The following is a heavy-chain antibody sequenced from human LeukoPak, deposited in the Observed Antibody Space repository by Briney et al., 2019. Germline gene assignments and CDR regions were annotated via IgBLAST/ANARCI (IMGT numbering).Heavy chain of an antibody. V-gene: IGHV3-48*01. D-gene: IGHD3-22*01. CDR2: ISSSSSTI. J-gene: IGHJ4*02. Sequence: GGSLRLPCAASGFTFSSYSMNWVRQAPGKGLEWVSYISSSSSTIYYADSVKGRFTISRDNAKNSLYLQMNSLRAEDTAVYYCARKGYYYDSSGYYYVDYWGQGTLVTVSS. CDR3: ARKGYYYDSSGYYYVDY. CDR1: GFTFSSYS.